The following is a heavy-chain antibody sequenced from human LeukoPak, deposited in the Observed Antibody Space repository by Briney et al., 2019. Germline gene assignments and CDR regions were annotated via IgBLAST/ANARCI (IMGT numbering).Heavy chain of an antibody. D-gene: IGHD3-16*01. CDR1: GFTFSSYG. V-gene: IGHV3-30*03. CDR2: ISYDGSNK. CDR3: ARDGQSPRPYY. Sequence: GGSLRLSCAASGFTFSSYGMHWVRQAPGKGLEWVAVISYDGSNKYYADSVKGRFTISRDNAKNSLYLQMNSLRAEDTAVYYCARDGQSPRPYYWGQGTLVTVSS. J-gene: IGHJ4*02.